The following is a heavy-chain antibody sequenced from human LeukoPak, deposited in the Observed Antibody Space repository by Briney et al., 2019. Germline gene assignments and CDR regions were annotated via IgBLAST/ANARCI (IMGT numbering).Heavy chain of an antibody. J-gene: IGHJ4*02. CDR3: AREGYSSTWYGVYFDC. CDR1: GFTFTTYW. V-gene: IGHV3-7*01. Sequence: GGSLRLSCAASGFTFTTYWMSWVCQAPGKGLEWVANIKQDGTEKYYVDSVKGRFTISRDNAKNSLSLQMNSLRADDTAVYYCAREGYSSTWYGVYFDCWGQGTLVTVSS. CDR2: IKQDGTEK. D-gene: IGHD6-13*01.